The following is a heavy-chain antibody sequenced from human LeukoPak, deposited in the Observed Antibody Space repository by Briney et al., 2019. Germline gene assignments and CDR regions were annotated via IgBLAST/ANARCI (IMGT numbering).Heavy chain of an antibody. D-gene: IGHD3-22*01. CDR3: AREATMTVVLTTGGMDV. CDR2: INPSGGST. V-gene: IGHV1-46*01. CDR1: GYTFTSHY. J-gene: IGHJ6*02. Sequence: ASVKVSCKASGYTFTSHYIYWVRQAPGQGLEWMGIINPSGGSTSYAQKFQGRVTMTRDTSTNTVYMELSSLRSEDTAVYYCAREATMTVVLTTGGMDVWGQGTTVTVSS.